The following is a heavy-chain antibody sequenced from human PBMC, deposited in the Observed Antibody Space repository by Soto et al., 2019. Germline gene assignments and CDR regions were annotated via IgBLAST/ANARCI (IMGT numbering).Heavy chain of an antibody. CDR3: ATGVRLTKATSWLDS. CDR2: IIPIFGTA. V-gene: IGHV1-69*06. CDR1: GGTFSSYA. D-gene: IGHD6-13*01. Sequence: SVKVSCKASGGTFSSYAISWVRQAPGQGLEWMGGIIPIFGTANYAQKFQGRVTITADKSTSTAYMELSSLRSEDTAVYYCATGVRLTKATSWLDSSGPATLVTVSS. J-gene: IGHJ5*01.